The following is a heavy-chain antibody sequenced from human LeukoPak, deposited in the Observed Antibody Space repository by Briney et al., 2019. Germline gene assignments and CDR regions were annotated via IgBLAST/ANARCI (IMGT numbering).Heavy chain of an antibody. CDR1: GYTFTSYD. CDR3: ARVPVPAPRRGLYFDY. J-gene: IGHJ4*02. V-gene: IGHV1-8*01. D-gene: IGHD2-2*01. Sequence: ASVKVSCKASGYTFTSYDINWVRQAPGQGLEWMGWMNLNSGDTYYAQNFQGRFSITSDTSKSTTYMDLASLAPDDTAVYYCARVPVPAPRRGLYFDYWGQGTLITVSS. CDR2: MNLNSGDT.